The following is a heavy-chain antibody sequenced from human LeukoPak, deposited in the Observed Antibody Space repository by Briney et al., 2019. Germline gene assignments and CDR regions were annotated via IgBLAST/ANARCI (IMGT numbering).Heavy chain of an antibody. V-gene: IGHV4-38-2*01. Sequence: SEALSLTCAVSGYSISSGYYWGWIRQPPGKGLEWIGNIYHSGSTYYNPSLKSRVTISVDTSKNQFSLKLSSVTAADTAVYYCVQQSLRSPYYWAQGTLVTVSS. CDR2: IYHSGST. CDR1: GYSISSGYY. J-gene: IGHJ4*02. CDR3: VQQSLRSPYY. D-gene: IGHD3-16*01.